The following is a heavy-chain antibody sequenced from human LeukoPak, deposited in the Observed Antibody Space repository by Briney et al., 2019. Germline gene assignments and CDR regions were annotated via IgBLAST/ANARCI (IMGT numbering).Heavy chain of an antibody. CDR1: GGSISSGSYY. D-gene: IGHD3-3*01. Sequence: PSETLSLTCTVSGGSISSGSYYWSWIRQPPGKGLEWIGYIYYSGSTNYNPSLKSRVTISVDRSKNQFSLKLSSVTAAGTAVYYCARDLGVAGYFDYWGQGTLVTVSS. V-gene: IGHV4-61*01. CDR3: ARDLGVAGYFDY. CDR2: IYYSGST. J-gene: IGHJ4*02.